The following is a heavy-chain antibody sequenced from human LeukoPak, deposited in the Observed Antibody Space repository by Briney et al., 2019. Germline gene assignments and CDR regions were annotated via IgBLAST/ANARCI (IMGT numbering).Heavy chain of an antibody. Sequence: PSETLSLTCAVSGGSFSGYYWSWIRQPPGKGLEWIGEINQSGSTNYNPPLTSRVTISVDTSKNQFSLKLSSVTAADTAVYYCARLRLLGALPDYWGQGTLVTVSS. CDR3: ARLRLLGALPDY. V-gene: IGHV4-34*01. CDR2: INQSGST. D-gene: IGHD3-3*01. J-gene: IGHJ4*02. CDR1: GGSFSGYY.